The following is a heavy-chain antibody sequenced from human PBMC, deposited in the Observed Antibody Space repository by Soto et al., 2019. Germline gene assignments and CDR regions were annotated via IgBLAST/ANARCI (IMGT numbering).Heavy chain of an antibody. CDR2: INAGNGDT. V-gene: IGHV1-3*01. D-gene: IGHD6-19*01. J-gene: IGHJ4*02. CDR1: GYTFTAYS. CDR3: ARDHHSSRPYYLDS. Sequence: VASVKVSCKASGYTFTAYSMHWVRQAPGQGPEWMGWINAGNGDTKYSQKFLGRVAITRDTPASTVYIELSSLTSEDTAVYFCARDHHSSRPYYLDSWGQGTLVTSPQ.